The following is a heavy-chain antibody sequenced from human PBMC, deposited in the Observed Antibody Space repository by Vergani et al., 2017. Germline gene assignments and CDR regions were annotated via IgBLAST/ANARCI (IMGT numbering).Heavy chain of an antibody. D-gene: IGHD3-16*01. CDR2: FYPGDSDT. J-gene: IGHJ4*02. V-gene: IGHV5-51*01. Sequence: EVQLVQSGAEVKKPGESLTISCKGSGYSFTSYWIGWVRQMPGKGLEWLRIFYPGDSDTRYSPSFQGQVTISADKSISTAYLQWSSLKASDTAMYYCARARDLGGGDFDYWGQGTLVTVSS. CDR1: GYSFTSYW. CDR3: ARARDLGGGDFDY.